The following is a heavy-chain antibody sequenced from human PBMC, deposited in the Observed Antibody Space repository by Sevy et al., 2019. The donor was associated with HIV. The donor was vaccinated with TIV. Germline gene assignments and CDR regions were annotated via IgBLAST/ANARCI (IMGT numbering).Heavy chain of an antibody. Sequence: GGSLRLSCTASGFTFGDYAMSWFRQAPGKGLEWVGVIRSKAYGGTTEYAASGEGRFTIPRDDSKSIAYRQMNSLKTADTAGYYCTSGRITIFGVVYYGMDVWGQGTTVTVSS. J-gene: IGHJ6*02. CDR3: TSGRITIFGVVYYGMDV. V-gene: IGHV3-49*03. CDR2: IRSKAYGGTT. D-gene: IGHD3-3*01. CDR1: GFTFGDYA.